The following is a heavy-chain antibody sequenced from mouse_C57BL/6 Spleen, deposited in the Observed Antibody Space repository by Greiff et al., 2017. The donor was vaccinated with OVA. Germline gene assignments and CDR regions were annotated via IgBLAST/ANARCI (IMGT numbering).Heavy chain of an antibody. J-gene: IGHJ4*01. Sequence: QVHVKQPGAELVKPGASVKLSCKASGYTFTSYWMHWVKQRPGRGLEWIGRIDPNSGGTKYNEKFKSKATLTVDKPSSTAYMQLSSLTSEDSAVYYCARPPITTVVAPYAMDYWGQGTSVTVSS. V-gene: IGHV1-72*01. CDR2: IDPNSGGT. CDR3: ARPPITTVVAPYAMDY. D-gene: IGHD1-1*01. CDR1: GYTFTSYW.